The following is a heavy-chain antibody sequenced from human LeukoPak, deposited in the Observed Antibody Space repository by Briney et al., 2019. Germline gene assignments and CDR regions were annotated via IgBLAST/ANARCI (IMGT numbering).Heavy chain of an antibody. CDR3: VSFYETY. D-gene: IGHD2/OR15-2a*01. CDR1: GFAFNPYA. V-gene: IGHV3-23*01. Sequence: GGSLRLSCAASGFAFNPYAMSWVRQAPGKGLEWVSGITGSGDNTYYADSVKGRFTISKDNAKNTVYLQMNSLRAEDTAVYYCVSFYETYWGRGTLVTVSS. J-gene: IGHJ4*02. CDR2: ITGSGDNT.